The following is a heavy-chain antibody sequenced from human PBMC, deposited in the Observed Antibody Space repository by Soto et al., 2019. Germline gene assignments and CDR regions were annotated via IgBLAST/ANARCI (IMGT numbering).Heavy chain of an antibody. CDR3: ARVVGGSGYYRFDY. Sequence: SETLSLTCTVSGGSLSSYYWSWIRQPPGKGLEWIGYIYYSGSTYYIPSLKSRVSISVDTSKNQFSLKLSSVTAADTAVYYCARVVGGSGYYRFDYWGQGTLVTVSS. CDR1: GGSLSSYY. D-gene: IGHD3-22*01. J-gene: IGHJ4*02. CDR2: IYYSGST. V-gene: IGHV4-59*08.